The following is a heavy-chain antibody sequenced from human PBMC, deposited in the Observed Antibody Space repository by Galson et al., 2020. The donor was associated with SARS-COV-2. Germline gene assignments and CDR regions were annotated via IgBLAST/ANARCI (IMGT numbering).Heavy chain of an antibody. CDR1: GFTFSTSY. D-gene: IGHD6-19*01. J-gene: IGHJ4*02. Sequence: GESLKIPCAAPGFTFSTSYMSWVRQAPGKGLEWLSYIGGSSDVIKYADSVKGRFPISRDNAKNLLYLQMNSLRDEDTAVYYCAGWYIRFWGQGTLGTVSS. CDR2: IGGSSDVI. CDR3: AGWYIRF. V-gene: IGHV3-48*02.